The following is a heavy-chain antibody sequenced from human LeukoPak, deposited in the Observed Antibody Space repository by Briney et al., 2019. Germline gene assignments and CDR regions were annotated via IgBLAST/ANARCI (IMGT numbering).Heavy chain of an antibody. CDR1: GFAFSGYV. CDR2: ISGDSGST. D-gene: IGHD3-3*01. V-gene: IGHV3-23*01. Sequence: PGGSLRLSCAASGFAFSGYVMYWVRQAPGKGLEWVSFISGDSGSTYYVDSVKGRFTISRDHSKNTLYLQMNSLRAEDTAVYYCAKGSSYDFWSGYTLDYWGQGTLVTVSS. J-gene: IGHJ4*02. CDR3: AKGSSYDFWSGYTLDY.